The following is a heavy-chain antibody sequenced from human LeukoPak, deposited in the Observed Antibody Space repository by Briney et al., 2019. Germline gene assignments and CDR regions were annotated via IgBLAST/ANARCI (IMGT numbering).Heavy chain of an antibody. V-gene: IGHV7-4-1*02. CDR3: ARDRADHDFWSVGNYYYYGMDV. Sequence: ASVKVSCKASGYTFTTNAMNWVRQAPGQGLEWMGWINTNTGNPTYAQGFTGRFVFSLDTSVSTAYLQISSLKAEDTAVYYCARDRADHDFWSVGNYYYYGMDVWGQGTTVTVSS. CDR2: INTNTGNP. CDR1: GYTFTTNA. J-gene: IGHJ6*02. D-gene: IGHD3-3*01.